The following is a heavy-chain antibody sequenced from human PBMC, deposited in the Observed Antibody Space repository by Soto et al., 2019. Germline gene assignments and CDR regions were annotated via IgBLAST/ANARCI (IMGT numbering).Heavy chain of an antibody. J-gene: IGHJ6*02. D-gene: IGHD3-9*01. V-gene: IGHV1-18*04. CDR1: GYTFTSYG. CDR3: ARDRKDDISTGYYKYYYYYYGMDV. Sequence: ASVKVSCKASGYTFTSYGISWVRQAPGQGLEWMGWISTYNGNTNYAQKLQGRVTMTTDTSTSTAYMELRSLRSDDTAVYYCARDRKDDISTGYYKYYYYYYGMDVWGQGTTVTVSS. CDR2: ISTYNGNT.